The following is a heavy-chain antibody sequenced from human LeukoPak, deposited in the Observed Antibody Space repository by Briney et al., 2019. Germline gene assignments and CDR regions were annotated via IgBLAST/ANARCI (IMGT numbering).Heavy chain of an antibody. Sequence: GGSLRLSCAASGFTFSSYGMHWVRQAPGKGLEWVAVISYDGSNKYYADSVKGRFTISRDNSKNTLYLQMNSLRAEDTAVYYCAREPVDTAMVPSAYFDYWGQGTLVTVSS. V-gene: IGHV3-30*03. D-gene: IGHD5-18*01. CDR3: AREPVDTAMVPSAYFDY. CDR1: GFTFSSYG. CDR2: ISYDGSNK. J-gene: IGHJ4*02.